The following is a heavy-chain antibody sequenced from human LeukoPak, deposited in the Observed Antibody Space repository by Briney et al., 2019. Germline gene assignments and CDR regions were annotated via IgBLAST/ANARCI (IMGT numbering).Heavy chain of an antibody. J-gene: IGHJ4*02. CDR1: GFTFSNYG. Sequence: GRSLRLSCAASGFTFSNYGMHWVRQAPGKGLEWVAVISYEGSNKYYADSVKGRFTISRDTSKNTLYLQMNGLRSDDTAVYYCARDVHLYDILTGSFDYWGQGTLVTVSS. V-gene: IGHV3-30*03. CDR2: ISYEGSNK. CDR3: ARDVHLYDILTGSFDY. D-gene: IGHD3-9*01.